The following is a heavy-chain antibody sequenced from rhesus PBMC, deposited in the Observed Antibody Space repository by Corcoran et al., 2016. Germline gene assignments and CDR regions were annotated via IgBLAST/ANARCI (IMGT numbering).Heavy chain of an antibody. CDR1: GGSISSSY. Sequence: QLQLQESGPGLVKPSETLSVTCAVSGGSISSSYWSWIRQAPGKGLEWIGYIYGSGSSTNYNPSLKSRVTVSVDTSKNQLSLKLSSVTTADTAVYYCARDLDTAGTVFDYWGQGVLVTVSS. D-gene: IGHD5-30*01. V-gene: IGHV4-169*02. J-gene: IGHJ4*01. CDR2: IYGSGSST. CDR3: ARDLDTAGTVFDY.